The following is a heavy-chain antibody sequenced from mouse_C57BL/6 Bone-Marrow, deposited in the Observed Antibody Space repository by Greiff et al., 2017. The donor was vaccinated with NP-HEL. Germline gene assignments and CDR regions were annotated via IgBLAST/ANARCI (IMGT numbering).Heavy chain of an antibody. CDR3: ARDTTVVYWYFDV. V-gene: IGHV1-64*01. J-gene: IGHJ1*03. D-gene: IGHD1-1*01. CDR1: GYTFTSYW. CDR2: IHPNSGST. Sequence: QVQLQQPGAELVKPGASVKLSCKASGYTFTSYWMHWVKQRPGQGLEWIGMIHPNSGSTNYNEKFKSKATLTVDKSSSTASMQLSSLTSEDSAVYYCARDTTVVYWYFDVWGTGTTVTVSS.